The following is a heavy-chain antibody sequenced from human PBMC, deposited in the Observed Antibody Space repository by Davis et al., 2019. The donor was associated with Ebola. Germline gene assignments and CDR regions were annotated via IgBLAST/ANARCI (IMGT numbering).Heavy chain of an antibody. CDR1: GLTFTHYW. J-gene: IGHJ4*01. CDR3: ARLPSGVGRALDY. D-gene: IGHD5-12*01. Sequence: GGSLRLSCVVSGLTFTHYWMNWVRQAPGKGLEWVANVKQDGSDTYYVDSVKGRFTISRDNAKNSLFLQLNSLRAEDTALYHCARLPSGVGRALDYWGHGTLVTVSS. CDR2: VKQDGSDT. V-gene: IGHV3-7*01.